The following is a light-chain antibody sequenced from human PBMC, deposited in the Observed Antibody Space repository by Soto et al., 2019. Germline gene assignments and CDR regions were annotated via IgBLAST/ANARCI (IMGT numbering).Light chain of an antibody. CDR2: DND. Sequence: QSVLTQPPSVSAAPGQMVTISCSGSSSNIRNNYVSWYQQLPGTAPKLLIYDNDKRPSGIPDRFSGSKSGTSATLGITGLQTGDEADYYCGTWDSSLSAGVFGGGTKLTVL. V-gene: IGLV1-51*01. CDR1: SSNIRNNY. J-gene: IGLJ3*02. CDR3: GTWDSSLSAGV.